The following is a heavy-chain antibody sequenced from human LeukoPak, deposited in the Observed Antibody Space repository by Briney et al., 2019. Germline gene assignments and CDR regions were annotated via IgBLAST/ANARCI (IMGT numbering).Heavy chain of an antibody. CDR3: AREAYDYVWGSYRYTDY. Sequence: SETLSLTCTVSGGSISSYYWSWIRQPPGKGLEWIGYIYYSGSTNYNPSLKSPVTISVDTSKNQFSLKLSSLTAADTAVYYCAREAYDYVWGSYRYTDYWGQGTLVTVSS. V-gene: IGHV4-59*01. CDR1: GGSISSYY. CDR2: IYYSGST. D-gene: IGHD3-16*02. J-gene: IGHJ4*02.